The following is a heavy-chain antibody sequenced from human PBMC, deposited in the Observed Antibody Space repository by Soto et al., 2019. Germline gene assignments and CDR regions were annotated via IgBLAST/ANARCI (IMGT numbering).Heavy chain of an antibody. CDR1: GFTLSNYA. J-gene: IGHJ4*02. D-gene: IGHD2-15*01. V-gene: IGHV3-64*01. CDR3: ARGCGTSYYLPLDY. Sequence: GGSLRLSCAASGFTLSNYAMHWVRQAPGKGLEYVSGISNNGGSTYYANSVKDRFTISRDNSKNTLYLQMGSLRAEDMAVYYCARGCGTSYYLPLDYWGQGTLVTVSS. CDR2: ISNNGGST.